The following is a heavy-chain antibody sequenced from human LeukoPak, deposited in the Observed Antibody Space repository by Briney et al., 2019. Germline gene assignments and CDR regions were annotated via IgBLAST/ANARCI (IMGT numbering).Heavy chain of an antibody. J-gene: IGHJ4*02. Sequence: GGSLRLSCAASGPTFSTNYMTWVRQAPGKGLEWVSVIYSGGNTYYAESVKGRFTISRDNSENTLYLQMNSLRAEDTAVYYCARRSATFYFDYWGQGTLVTVSS. D-gene: IGHD3-3*01. V-gene: IGHV3-66*02. CDR3: ARRSATFYFDY. CDR2: IYSGGNT. CDR1: GPTFSTNY.